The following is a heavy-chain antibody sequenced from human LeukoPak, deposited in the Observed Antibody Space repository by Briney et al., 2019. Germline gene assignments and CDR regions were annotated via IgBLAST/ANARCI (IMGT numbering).Heavy chain of an antibody. CDR3: VRGNWEPADH. CDR1: GFTFSTYW. D-gene: IGHD1-26*01. CDR2: INPDGRIT. J-gene: IGHJ4*02. V-gene: IGHV3-74*01. Sequence: PGGSLRLSCAASGFTFSTYWMHWVRQAPGKGLVWVTHINPDGRITDYADSVKGRFTISRDNARNTLYLLMNGLRVEDTAIYYCVRGNWEPADHWGQGIMVTVSS.